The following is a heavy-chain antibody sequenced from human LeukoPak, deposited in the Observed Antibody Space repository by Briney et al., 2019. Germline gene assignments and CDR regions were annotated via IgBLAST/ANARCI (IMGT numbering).Heavy chain of an antibody. Sequence: ASVKVSCKASGYTFTSYDINWVRQATGQGLEWMGWMNPNSGNTGYAQKFQGRVTMTRNTSISTAYMELSSLRSGDTAVYYCARGSSPPYYYYGMDVWGQGTTVTVSS. CDR1: GYTFTSYD. D-gene: IGHD6-13*01. CDR2: MNPNSGNT. J-gene: IGHJ6*02. V-gene: IGHV1-8*01. CDR3: ARGSSPPYYYYGMDV.